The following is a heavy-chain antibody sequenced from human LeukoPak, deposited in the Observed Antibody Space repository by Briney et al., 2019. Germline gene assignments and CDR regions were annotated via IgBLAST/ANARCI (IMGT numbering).Heavy chain of an antibody. CDR3: AAQYSSGYPDY. D-gene: IGHD6-19*01. CDR2: IYYSGST. CDR1: GGSISSGGYY. V-gene: IGHV4-31*11. J-gene: IGHJ4*02. Sequence: KPSGTLSLTCAVSGGSISSGGYYWSWIRQHPGKGLEWIGYIYYSGSTYYNPSLKSRVTISVDTSKNQFSLKLSSVTAADTAVYYCAAQYSSGYPDYWGQGTLVTVSS.